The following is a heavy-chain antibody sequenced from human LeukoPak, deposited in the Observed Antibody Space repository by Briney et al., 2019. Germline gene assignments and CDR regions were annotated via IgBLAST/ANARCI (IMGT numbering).Heavy chain of an antibody. V-gene: IGHV1-18*01. Sequence: ASVKVSCKASGYTFTSYGISWVRQAPGQGLEWMGWISACNGNTNYAQKLQGRVTMTTDTSTSTAYMELRSLRSDDTAVYYCAREGSRYSRKKYGMDVWGQGTTVTVSS. D-gene: IGHD6-13*01. CDR3: AREGSRYSRKKYGMDV. CDR1: GYTFTSYG. J-gene: IGHJ6*02. CDR2: ISACNGNT.